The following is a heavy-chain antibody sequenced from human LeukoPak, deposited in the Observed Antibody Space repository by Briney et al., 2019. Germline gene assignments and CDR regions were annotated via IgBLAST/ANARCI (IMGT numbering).Heavy chain of an antibody. Sequence: PGGSLRLSCAASGFTFDDYAMHWVRQAPGKGLEWVSGISWNSGSIGYADSVKGRFTISRDNAKNSLYLQMNSLRAEDMALYYCAKASVTVIARGNAFDIWGQGTMVTVSS. CDR3: AKASVTVIARGNAFDI. CDR2: ISWNSGSI. V-gene: IGHV3-9*03. CDR1: GFTFDDYA. J-gene: IGHJ3*02. D-gene: IGHD3-22*01.